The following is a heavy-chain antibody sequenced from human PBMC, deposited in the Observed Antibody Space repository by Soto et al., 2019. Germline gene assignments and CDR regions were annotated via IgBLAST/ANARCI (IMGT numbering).Heavy chain of an antibody. CDR1: GFPFSTYG. J-gene: IGHJ4*02. D-gene: IGHD7-27*01. CDR3: VRASGPFDF. Sequence: QVQLVESGGGVVQPGRSLRLSCAASGFPFSTYGLHWVRQAPGQGLEWVAVIWPDGSNKYYAESVKGRFTVSRDNSKNTLYLQMNSLRVEDTAVYYCVRASGPFDFWGRGTQVTVSS. CDR2: IWPDGSNK. V-gene: IGHV3-33*01.